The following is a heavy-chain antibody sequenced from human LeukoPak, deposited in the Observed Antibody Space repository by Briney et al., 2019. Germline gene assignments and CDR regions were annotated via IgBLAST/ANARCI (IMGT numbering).Heavy chain of an antibody. Sequence: SESLSLTCTVSGGSSSSSSYYWGWIRQPPGKGLEWIGSIYYSGSTYYNPSLKSRVTISVDTSKNQFSLKLSSVTAADTAVYYCARHPYQLLWLSWFDPWGQGTLVTVSS. CDR1: GGSSSSSSYY. D-gene: IGHD2-2*01. V-gene: IGHV4-39*01. CDR2: IYYSGST. CDR3: ARHPYQLLWLSWFDP. J-gene: IGHJ5*02.